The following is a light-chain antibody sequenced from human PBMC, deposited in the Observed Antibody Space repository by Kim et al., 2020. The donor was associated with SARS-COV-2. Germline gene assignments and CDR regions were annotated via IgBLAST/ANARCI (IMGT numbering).Light chain of an antibody. J-gene: IGLJ1*01. CDR2: QDN. Sequence: SYELTQPPSVSVSPGQTASITCSGDKLGDKYVCWYQQKAGQSPLLVMYQDNKRPSGIPERFSGSNSGNTATLTISATQAMDEADYYCQSWDSSTSHVFGTGTKVTVL. CDR1: KLGDKY. V-gene: IGLV3-1*01. CDR3: QSWDSSTSHV.